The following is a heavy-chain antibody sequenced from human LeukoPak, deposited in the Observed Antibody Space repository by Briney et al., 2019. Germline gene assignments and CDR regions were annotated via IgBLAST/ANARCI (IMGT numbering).Heavy chain of an antibody. CDR3: ARDFKQQLVSFYYYGMDV. V-gene: IGHV3-21*01. Sequence: PGGSLRLSCAASGFPFSSYSMNWVRQAPGKGLEWVSSISSSSSYIYYADSVKGRFTISRDNAKNSLYLQMNSLRAEDTAVYYCARDFKQQLVSFYYYGMDVWGKGTTVTVSS. CDR1: GFPFSSYS. D-gene: IGHD6-13*01. CDR2: ISSSSSYI. J-gene: IGHJ6*04.